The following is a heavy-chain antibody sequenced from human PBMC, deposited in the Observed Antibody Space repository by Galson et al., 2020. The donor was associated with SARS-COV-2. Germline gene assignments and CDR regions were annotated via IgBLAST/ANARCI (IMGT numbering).Heavy chain of an antibody. CDR3: AKRIVGAFDY. D-gene: IGHD1-26*01. J-gene: IGHJ4*02. CDR2: ITGSGGNT. V-gene: IGHV3-23*01. CDR1: GFTFSSYA. Sequence: RGSLRLSCAASGFTFSSYAMSWVRQAPGKGLEWVSVITGSGGNTNYADSVKGRCTISRDNSKNTLYLQMNSLRAEDTAVYYCAKRIVGAFDYWGQGTLVTVSS.